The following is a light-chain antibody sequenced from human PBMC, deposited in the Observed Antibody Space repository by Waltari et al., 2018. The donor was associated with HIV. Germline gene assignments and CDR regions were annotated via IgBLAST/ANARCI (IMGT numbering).Light chain of an antibody. V-gene: IGLV2-8*01. CDR2: EVT. CDR1: SSDVGGYNY. CDR3: SSYAGSSNLRV. Sequence: QSALTQPPSASGSPGQSVTISCTGTSSDVGGYNYASWYQQHPGKAPKLMIYEVTKRPSGVPDCFSGSKSGNTASLTVSGLQAEDEADYYCSSYAGSSNLRVFGGGTKLTVL. J-gene: IGLJ2*01.